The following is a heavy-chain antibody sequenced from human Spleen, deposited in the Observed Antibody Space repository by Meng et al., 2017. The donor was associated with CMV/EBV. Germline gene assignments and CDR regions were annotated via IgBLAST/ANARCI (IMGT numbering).Heavy chain of an antibody. Sequence: GGSLRLSCAGSGFSFSDYYMAWIRQAPGKGLEWVSYITSSGSSKYYADSVKGRFTISRDNAKNSLYLQMNSLRAEDTALYYCAKDVEYSSSYYFDYWGQGTLVTVSS. D-gene: IGHD6-6*01. CDR1: GFSFSDYY. CDR3: AKDVEYSSSYYFDY. V-gene: IGHV3-11*01. J-gene: IGHJ4*02. CDR2: ITSSGSSK.